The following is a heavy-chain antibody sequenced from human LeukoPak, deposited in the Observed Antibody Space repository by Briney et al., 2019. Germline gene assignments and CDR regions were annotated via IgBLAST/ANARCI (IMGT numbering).Heavy chain of an antibody. CDR1: GLSLSIHW. CDR3: ARGIYLAARTFDY. Sequence: GGSLRLSCAASGLSLSIHWMHWVRQAPGKGLVWVSHINNDGTATTYADSVKGRFTISRDNAKNTVYLQMNSLRAEDTAVYYCARGIYLAARTFDYWGQGTLVTVSS. CDR2: INNDGTAT. D-gene: IGHD6-6*01. V-gene: IGHV3-74*01. J-gene: IGHJ4*02.